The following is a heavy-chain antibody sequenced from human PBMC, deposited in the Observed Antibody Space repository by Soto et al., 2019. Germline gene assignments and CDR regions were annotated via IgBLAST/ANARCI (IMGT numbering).Heavy chain of an antibody. J-gene: IGHJ4*02. CDR2: FGGNGGST. V-gene: IGHV3-23*01. D-gene: IGHD3-22*01. CDR1: GFTFSNYG. Sequence: GGSLRLSCAASGFTFSNYGMSWVRQAPGKGLEWVSTFGGNGGSTYYADSVKGRFTISRDNSKNTLYLQMNSLRAEDTAVYYCAKLYYDSSARSFDYWGKAPLVTASS. CDR3: AKLYYDSSARSFDY.